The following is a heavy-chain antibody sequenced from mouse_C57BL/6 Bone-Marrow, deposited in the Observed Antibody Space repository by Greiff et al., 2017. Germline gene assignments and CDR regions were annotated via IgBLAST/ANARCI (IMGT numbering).Heavy chain of an antibody. J-gene: IGHJ2*01. Sequence: VQLQQSGAELVRPGTSVKVSCKASGYAFTNYLIEWVKQRPGQGLEWIGVINPGSGGTNYNEKFKGKATLTADKSSSTAYMQLSSLTSEDSAVYFCARWYYGSLDYWGQGTTLTVSS. V-gene: IGHV1-54*01. CDR2: INPGSGGT. CDR1: GYAFTNYL. D-gene: IGHD1-1*01. CDR3: ARWYYGSLDY.